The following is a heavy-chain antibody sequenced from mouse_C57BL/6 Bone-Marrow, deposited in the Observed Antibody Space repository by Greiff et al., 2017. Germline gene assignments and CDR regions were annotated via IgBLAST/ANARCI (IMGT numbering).Heavy chain of an antibody. J-gene: IGHJ4*01. CDR3: ATYYYGSPHYYAMDY. V-gene: IGHV1-81*01. CDR2: IYPRSGNT. Sequence: VKLQESGAELARPGASVKLSCKASGYTFTSYGISWVKQRTGQGLEWIGEIYPRSGNTYYNEKFKGKATLTADKSSSTAYMELRSLTSEDSAVYFCATYYYGSPHYYAMDYWGQGTSVTVSS. CDR1: GYTFTSYG. D-gene: IGHD1-1*01.